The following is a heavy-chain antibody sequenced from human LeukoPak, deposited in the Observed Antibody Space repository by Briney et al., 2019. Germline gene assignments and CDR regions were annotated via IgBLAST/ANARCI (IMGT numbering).Heavy chain of an antibody. V-gene: IGHV3-11*04. CDR2: ISSSGSTI. CDR3: ARVATTSSKWSLDY. Sequence: GGSLRLSCAASGFTFSDYYMSWIRQAPGKGLEWVSYISSSGSTIYYADSVKGRFTISRDNAKSTMYLQMNSLRAEDTAVYYCARVATTSSKWSLDYWGQGTLVTVSS. CDR1: GFTFSDYY. D-gene: IGHD2-2*01. J-gene: IGHJ4*02.